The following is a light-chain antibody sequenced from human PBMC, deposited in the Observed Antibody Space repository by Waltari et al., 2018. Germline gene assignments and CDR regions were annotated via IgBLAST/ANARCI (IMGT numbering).Light chain of an antibody. CDR2: QVT. CDR1: SSDVGGDNY. Sequence: QSALTQPPSASGSPGQSVTISCTGTSSDVGGDNYVPWYQQHPGKAPKLLIYQVTKRPSWVPDRFSGATSGNTASLTVSGLQAEDEADYFCTSHAGTNSVFGGGTKLTVL. CDR3: TSHAGTNSV. V-gene: IGLV2-8*01. J-gene: IGLJ3*02.